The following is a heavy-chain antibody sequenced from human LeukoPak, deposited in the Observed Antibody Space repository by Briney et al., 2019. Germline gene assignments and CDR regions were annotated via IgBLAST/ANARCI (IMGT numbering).Heavy chain of an antibody. J-gene: IGHJ4*02. Sequence: SGGSLRLSCAASGFTFSSYSMNWVRQAPGKGLEWVSSISSSSSYIYYADSVKGRFTISRDNAKNSLYLQMNSLRAEDTAVYYCARDIAKYCGGDCGWGQGTLVTVSS. CDR1: GFTFSSYS. V-gene: IGHV3-21*01. CDR2: ISSSSSYI. D-gene: IGHD2-21*02. CDR3: ARDIAKYCGGDCG.